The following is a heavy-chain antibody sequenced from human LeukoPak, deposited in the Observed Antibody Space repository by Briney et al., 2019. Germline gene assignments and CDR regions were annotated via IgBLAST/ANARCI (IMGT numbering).Heavy chain of an antibody. CDR2: IYVSGRT. J-gene: IGHJ2*01. Sequence: PSETLSLTCTVSGGSLSPYNWNWIRQPAGKGLEWIGRIYVSGRTNYSPSLKSRVSTSVDTSKNQFSLKLTSVTAADTAVYYCAGVVVTGIWTFDLWGRGTLVTVSS. D-gene: IGHD2-21*02. V-gene: IGHV4-4*07. CDR3: AGVVVTGIWTFDL. CDR1: GGSLSPYN.